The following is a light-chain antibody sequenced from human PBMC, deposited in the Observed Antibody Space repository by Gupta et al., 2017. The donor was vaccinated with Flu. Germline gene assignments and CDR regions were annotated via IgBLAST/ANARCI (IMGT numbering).Light chain of an antibody. Sequence: QSVLPQPPSASGNPGKRVTISCTGSSANVGSNYVYWYQQRPGTAPKLLIYMNNQRPSGVPDRFSGSKSGTSASLSISGLRAEDEADYYCAAWDDSLSGWVFGGGTKLTVL. CDR2: MNN. V-gene: IGLV1-47*01. J-gene: IGLJ3*02. CDR3: AAWDDSLSGWV. CDR1: SANVGSNY.